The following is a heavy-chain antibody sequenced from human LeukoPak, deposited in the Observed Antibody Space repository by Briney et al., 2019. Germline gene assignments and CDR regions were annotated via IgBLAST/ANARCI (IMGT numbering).Heavy chain of an antibody. D-gene: IGHD1-1*01. Sequence: SETLSLPCAVYGGSFSGYYWSWIRQPPGKGLEWIGEINHSGSTNYNPPLKSRVTISVDTSKNQFSLKLSSVTAADTAVYYCARAPLGYIDYWGQGTLVTVSS. CDR3: ARAPLGYIDY. V-gene: IGHV4-34*01. CDR2: INHSGST. J-gene: IGHJ4*02. CDR1: GGSFSGYY.